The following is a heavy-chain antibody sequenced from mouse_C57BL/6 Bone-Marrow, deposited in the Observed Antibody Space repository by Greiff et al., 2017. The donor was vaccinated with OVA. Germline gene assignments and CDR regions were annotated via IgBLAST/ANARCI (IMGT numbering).Heavy chain of an antibody. Sequence: QVQLKQSGAELVRPGTSVKMSCKASGYTFTNYWIGWAKQRPGHGLEWIGDIYPGGGYTNYNEKFKGKATLTADKSSSTAYMQFRSLTSEDSAIYYCARLIRGVFDYWGQGTTLTVSS. D-gene: IGHD1-1*01. CDR3: ARLIRGVFDY. J-gene: IGHJ2*01. V-gene: IGHV1-63*01. CDR2: IYPGGGYT. CDR1: GYTFTNYW.